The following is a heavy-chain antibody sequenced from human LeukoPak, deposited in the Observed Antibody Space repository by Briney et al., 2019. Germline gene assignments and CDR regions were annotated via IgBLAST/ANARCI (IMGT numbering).Heavy chain of an antibody. V-gene: IGHV4-34*01. J-gene: IGHJ4*02. CDR1: GGSFSGYY. CDR3: ARARYSGSYSH. Sequence: PSETLSLTCAVYGGSFSGYYWSWIRQPPGKGLEWIGEINHSGSTNYNPSLKSRVTISVDTSKNQFSLKLSSVTAADTAVYYCARARYSGSYSHWGQGTLVTVSS. D-gene: IGHD1-26*01. CDR2: INHSGST.